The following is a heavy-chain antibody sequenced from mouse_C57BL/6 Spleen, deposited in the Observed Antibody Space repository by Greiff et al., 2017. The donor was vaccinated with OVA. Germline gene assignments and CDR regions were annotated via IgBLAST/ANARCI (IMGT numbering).Heavy chain of an antibody. Sequence: QVQLQQSGPELVKPGASVKISCKASGYAFSSSWMNWVKQRPGKGLEWIGRIYPGDGDTNYNGKFKGKATLTADKSSSTAYMQLSSLTSEDSAVYFCAGYGYDVEAMDYWGQGTSVTGSS. CDR1: GYAFSSSW. CDR2: IYPGDGDT. V-gene: IGHV1-82*01. CDR3: AGYGYDVEAMDY. J-gene: IGHJ4*01. D-gene: IGHD2-2*01.